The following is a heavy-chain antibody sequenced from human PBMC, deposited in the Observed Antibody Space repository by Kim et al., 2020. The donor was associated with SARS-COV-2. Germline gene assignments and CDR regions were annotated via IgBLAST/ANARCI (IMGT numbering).Heavy chain of an antibody. Sequence: GGSLRLSCSASGFTFSSYAMHWVRQAPGKGLEYVSAISSNGGSTYYADSVKGRFTISRDNSKNTLYLQMSSPRAEDTAVYYCVKETRTTVVTPGFSFDYWGQGTLVTVSS. V-gene: IGHV3-64D*09. J-gene: IGHJ4*02. CDR1: GFTFSSYA. CDR2: ISSNGGST. CDR3: VKETRTTVVTPGFSFDY. D-gene: IGHD4-17*01.